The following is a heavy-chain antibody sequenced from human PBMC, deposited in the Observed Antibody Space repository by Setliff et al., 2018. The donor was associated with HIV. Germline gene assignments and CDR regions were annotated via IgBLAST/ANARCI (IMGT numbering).Heavy chain of an antibody. V-gene: IGHV4-59*11. Sequence: SETLSLTCAVSGGSIGIHYWSWIRQPPGKGLEWIGTVYHTGSTIYNPSLQSRVIMSVDTSRNQFSLNVNSLTAADTAVYFCAGWGDGYNSYDFWGQGTLVTVSS. D-gene: IGHD5-12*01. CDR3: AGWGDGYNSYDF. CDR1: GGSIGIHY. CDR2: VYHTGST. J-gene: IGHJ4*02.